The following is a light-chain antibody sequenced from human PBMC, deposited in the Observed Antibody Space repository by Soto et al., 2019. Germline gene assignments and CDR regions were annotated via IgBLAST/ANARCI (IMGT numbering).Light chain of an antibody. Sequence: EIVMTQSPATLSVSPGERATLSCRASQSVSSNLAWYQQKHGQAPRLLIYGASTRATGIPARFSGSGSGTESTLTISSLQSEDFAVYYCQQYNNWPWTFGQGTKVEIK. J-gene: IGKJ1*01. CDR3: QQYNNWPWT. CDR1: QSVSSN. V-gene: IGKV3-15*01. CDR2: GAS.